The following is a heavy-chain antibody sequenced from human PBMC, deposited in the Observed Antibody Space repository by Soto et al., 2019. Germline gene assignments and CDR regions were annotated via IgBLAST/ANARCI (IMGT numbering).Heavy chain of an antibody. J-gene: IGHJ4*02. CDR2: ISAYNGNT. V-gene: IGHV1-18*01. D-gene: IGHD3-3*01. CDR1: GYTFTSYG. Sequence: VSCKASGYTFTSYGISCGRQAPGQGLEWMGWISAYNGNTNYAQKLQGRVTMTTDTSTSTAYMELRSLRSDDTAVYYCASGAGEWLLAPGDYWGQGTLVTVSS. CDR3: ASGAGEWLLAPGDY.